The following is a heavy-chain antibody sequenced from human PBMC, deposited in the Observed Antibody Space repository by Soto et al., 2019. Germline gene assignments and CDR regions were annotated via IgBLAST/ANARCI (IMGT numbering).Heavy chain of an antibody. CDR3: AALCLGGGGVNDCGMDV. V-gene: IGHV4-31*03. CDR2: IYCGWTT. CDR1: GASISSGGYY. J-gene: IGHJ6*02. D-gene: IGHD3-10*01. Sequence: QVQLQESGPGLVKPSQTLSLTCSVSGASISSGGYYWNWIRQHPGKGLEWIGYIYCGWTTYYNPSLWGRVTISVDTSKIQFSLKLSFVTAADTAVYYCAALCLGGGGVNDCGMDVWGQGTTVTVSS.